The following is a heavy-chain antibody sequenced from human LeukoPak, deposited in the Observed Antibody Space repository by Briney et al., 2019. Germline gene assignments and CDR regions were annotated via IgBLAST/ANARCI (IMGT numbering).Heavy chain of an antibody. CDR1: GFTFSYYT. V-gene: IGHV3-21*04. CDR3: AKEIGYCSSTSCYGHGMDV. D-gene: IGHD2-2*01. Sequence: GGSLRLSCAASGFTFSYYTMSWVRQAPGKGLEWVSSISSTGSSIYYADSVKGRFTISRDNAKNSLYLQMNSLRAEDTALYYCAKEIGYCSSTSCYGHGMDVWGQGTTVTVSS. CDR2: ISSTGSSI. J-gene: IGHJ6*02.